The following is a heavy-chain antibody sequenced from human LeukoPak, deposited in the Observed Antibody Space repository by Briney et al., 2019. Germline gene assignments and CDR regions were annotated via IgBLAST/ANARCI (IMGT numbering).Heavy chain of an antibody. Sequence: GSLRLSCAASGLTFSGSAMHWVRQASGKGLEWVGRIRSKANSYATAYAASVKGRFTISRDDSKNTAYLQMNSLRADDTAVYYCAKEGGASRFDYWGQGTLVTVSS. V-gene: IGHV3-73*01. CDR1: GLTFSGSA. D-gene: IGHD5-12*01. J-gene: IGHJ4*02. CDR3: AKEGGASRFDY. CDR2: IRSKANSYAT.